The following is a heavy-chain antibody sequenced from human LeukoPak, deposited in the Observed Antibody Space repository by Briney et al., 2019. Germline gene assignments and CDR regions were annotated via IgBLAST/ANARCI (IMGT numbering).Heavy chain of an antibody. CDR1: GFTFSSHA. J-gene: IGHJ4*02. V-gene: IGHV3-23*01. D-gene: IGHD4-11*01. Sequence: GGSLRLSCAASGFTFSSHAMSWVRQAPGKGLEWVSLIIGSGVDTYYADSVKGRFTISRDNSKNTLYVQMNSLGGEDTAVYYCAKGPNDSSNYLFDYWGQGTLVTVPS. CDR2: IIGSGVDT. CDR3: AKGPNDSSNYLFDY.